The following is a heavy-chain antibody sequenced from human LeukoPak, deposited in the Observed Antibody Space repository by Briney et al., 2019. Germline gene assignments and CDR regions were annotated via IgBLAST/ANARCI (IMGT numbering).Heavy chain of an antibody. CDR1: GYTFTGYY. CDR2: INPNSGGT. V-gene: IGHV1-2*02. CDR3: ARGSVDTAMVTDY. D-gene: IGHD5-18*01. Sequence: ASVKVSCKASGYTFTGYYMHWVRQAPGQGLEWMGWINPNSGGTNYAQKFQGRVTMTRDTSISTAYMELSRLRSDDTAVYYCARGSVDTAMVTDYWGQGTLVTVSS. J-gene: IGHJ4*02.